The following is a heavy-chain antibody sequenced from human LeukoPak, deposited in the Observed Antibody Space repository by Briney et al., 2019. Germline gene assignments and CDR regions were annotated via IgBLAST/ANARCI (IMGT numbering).Heavy chain of an antibody. D-gene: IGHD1-1*01. Sequence: GESLKISCAASEFTFTTYGMHWVRQAPGKGLEWVAFIYYDGSNIYYADYVKGRFTIFRDISKNTLYLQMDSLRAEDTAIYYCARDWKTNSFDYWGQGTLVTVSS. CDR3: ARDWKTNSFDY. CDR1: EFTFTTYG. CDR2: IYYDGSNI. J-gene: IGHJ4*02. V-gene: IGHV3-33*01.